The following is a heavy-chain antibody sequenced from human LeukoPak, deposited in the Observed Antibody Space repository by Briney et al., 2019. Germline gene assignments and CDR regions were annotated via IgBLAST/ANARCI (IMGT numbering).Heavy chain of an antibody. D-gene: IGHD5-18*01. CDR3: ARYSYGTYYLDY. Sequence: SETLSLTCTVSGGSISSFHWSWIRQPAGEGLEWIGRIYSSGTTTYNPSLKSRVTMSVDTSKNQVSLKLSSVTAADTAVYYCARYSYGTYYLDYWGQGTLVTVSS. J-gene: IGHJ4*02. V-gene: IGHV4-4*07. CDR1: GGSISSFH. CDR2: IYSSGTT.